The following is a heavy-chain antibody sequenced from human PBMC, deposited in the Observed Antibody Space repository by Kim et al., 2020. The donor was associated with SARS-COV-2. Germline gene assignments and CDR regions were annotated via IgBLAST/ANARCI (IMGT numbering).Heavy chain of an antibody. J-gene: IGHJ6*02. Sequence: ASVKVSCKASGYTFTSYYMHWVRQAPGQGLEWMAIINPSGGSTSYAQKFQGRVTMTRDTSTSTVYMELSSLRSEDTAVYYCARALVGCSSDSCYFRMDVWGQGTTVTVSS. CDR1: GYTFTSYY. V-gene: IGHV1-46*01. D-gene: IGHD2-15*01. CDR2: INPSGGST. CDR3: ARALVGCSSDSCYFRMDV.